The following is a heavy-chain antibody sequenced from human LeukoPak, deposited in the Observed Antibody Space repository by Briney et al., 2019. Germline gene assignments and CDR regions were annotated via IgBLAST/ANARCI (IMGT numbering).Heavy chain of an antibody. Sequence: GESLKISCKTSGYNFPNSWIGWVRQMPGKGLEWMAMIYPVDSVTKYSPSFQGQVTISVDESISTAYLQGNSLKASDTATYYCARHEVGGDSSSGYEFYYYMDVWGKGTTVTVSS. D-gene: IGHD3-3*01. J-gene: IGHJ6*03. V-gene: IGHV5-51*01. CDR2: IYPVDSVT. CDR3: ARHEVGGDSSSGYEFYYYMDV. CDR1: GYNFPNSW.